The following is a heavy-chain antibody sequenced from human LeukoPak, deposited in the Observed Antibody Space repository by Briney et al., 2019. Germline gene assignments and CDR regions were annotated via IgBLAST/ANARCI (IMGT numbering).Heavy chain of an antibody. CDR1: GLTFSCCG. CDR2: ISGSGGRT. D-gene: IGHD4-11*01. CDR3: TKRSSNGGVNRLFF. Sequence: PGGSLRLSYAAWGLTFSCCGKRGPRQTPGKGLEWVSGISGSGGRTYQADSVKGRFTISRDNSKNTLYLQMSSLSAEDTAVYYCTKRSSNGGVNRLFFGGKGTLVTVSS. V-gene: IGHV3-23*01. J-gene: IGHJ4*02.